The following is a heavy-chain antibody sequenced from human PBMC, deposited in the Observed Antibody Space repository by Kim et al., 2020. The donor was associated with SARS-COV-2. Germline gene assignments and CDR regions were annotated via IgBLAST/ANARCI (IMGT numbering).Heavy chain of an antibody. CDR2: INPGNGNT. D-gene: IGHD1-26*01. J-gene: IGHJ4*02. CDR1: GYTFTSYA. Sequence: ASVKVSCKASGYTFTSYAMHWVRQAPGQRLEWMGWINPGNGNTKYSQKFQGRVTITRDTSANTAYMELSSLRSEDTAVYYCARVELSGSCRFDYWGQGTLVTVSS. V-gene: IGHV1-3*01. CDR3: ARVELSGSCRFDY.